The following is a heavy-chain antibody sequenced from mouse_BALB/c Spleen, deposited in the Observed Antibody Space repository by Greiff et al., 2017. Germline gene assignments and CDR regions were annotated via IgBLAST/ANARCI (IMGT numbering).Heavy chain of an antibody. CDR3: ARDMITTGTWFAY. D-gene: IGHD2-4*01. V-gene: IGHV3-5*02. Sequence: EVKLQESGPGLVKPSQTVSLTCTVTGISITTGNYRWSWIRQFPGNKLEWIGYIYYSGTITYNPSLTSRTTITRDTSKNQFFLEMNSLTAEDTATYYCARDMITTGTWFAYWGQGTLVTVSA. CDR2: IYYSGTI. J-gene: IGHJ3*01. CDR1: GISITTGNYR.